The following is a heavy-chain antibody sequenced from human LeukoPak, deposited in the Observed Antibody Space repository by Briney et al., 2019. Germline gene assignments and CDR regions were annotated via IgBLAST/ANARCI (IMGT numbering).Heavy chain of an antibody. CDR1: GYTLTELS. CDR2: FDPEDGET. V-gene: IGHV1-24*01. Sequence: ASVKVSCKVSGYTLTELSMHWVRQAPGKGLEWMGGFDPEDGETSYAQKFQGRATMTEDTSTDTAYMELSSLKSEDTAVYYCATADSRVFDYWGQGTLVTVSS. CDR3: ATADSRVFDY. D-gene: IGHD3-22*01. J-gene: IGHJ4*02.